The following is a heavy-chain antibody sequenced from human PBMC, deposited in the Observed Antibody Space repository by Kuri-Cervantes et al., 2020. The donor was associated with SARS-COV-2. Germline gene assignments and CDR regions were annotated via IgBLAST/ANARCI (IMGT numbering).Heavy chain of an antibody. CDR1: GGSFSGYY. CDR2: INHSGST. J-gene: IGHJ4*02. V-gene: IGHV4-34*01. Sequence: GSLRLSCAVYGGSFSGYYWSWIRQPPGKGLEWIGEINHSGSTNYNPSLKSRVTISVDTSKNQFSLKLSSVTAADTAVYYCARGDIVATSAYFDYWGQGTLVTVS. D-gene: IGHD5-12*01. CDR3: ARGDIVATSAYFDY.